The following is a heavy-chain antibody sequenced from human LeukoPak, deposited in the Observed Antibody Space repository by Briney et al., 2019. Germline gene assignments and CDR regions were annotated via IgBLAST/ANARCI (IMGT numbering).Heavy chain of an antibody. CDR3: ARGRSGRRYCSSTSCQDWFDP. CDR2: MNPNSGNT. V-gene: IGHV1-8*01. D-gene: IGHD2-2*01. J-gene: IGHJ5*02. CDR1: GYTFTSYD. Sequence: ASVKVSCKASGYTFTSYDINWVRQATGQGLEWMGWMNPNSGNTGYAQKFQGRVTMTRNTSISTAYMELSSLRSEDTAVYYRARGRSGRRYCSSTSCQDWFDPWGQGTLVTVSS.